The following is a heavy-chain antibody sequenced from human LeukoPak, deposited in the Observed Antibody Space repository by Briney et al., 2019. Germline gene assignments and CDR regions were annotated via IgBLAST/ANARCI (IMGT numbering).Heavy chain of an antibody. CDR2: INPNSGGT. Sequence: GASVKVSCKASGYTFTGYYMHWVRQAPGQGLEWMGRINPNSGGTNYAQKFQGRVTMTRDTSISTAYMELSRLRSDDTAVYYCAGVLRSLEWSTNFDYWGQGTLVAVSS. CDR3: AGVLRSLEWSTNFDY. J-gene: IGHJ4*02. V-gene: IGHV1-2*06. CDR1: GYTFTGYY. D-gene: IGHD3-3*01.